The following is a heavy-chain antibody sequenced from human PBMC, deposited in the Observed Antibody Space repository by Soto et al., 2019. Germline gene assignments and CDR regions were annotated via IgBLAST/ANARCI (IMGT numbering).Heavy chain of an antibody. CDR1: GFTFSAYA. CDR3: AVGFKAVVPAALRPSGGNSAFDS. J-gene: IGHJ4*02. D-gene: IGHD2-2*01. V-gene: IGHV3-23*01. Sequence: EVQLLESGGGLVQPGGSLRLSCGVSGFTFSAYAMSWVRQAPGKGLEWVSGISGSGTTTKQLDSVKGRFIVSRDNSHNAGYLHMNNLRADDTAVYYCAVGFKAVVPAALRPSGGNSAFDSWGLGTLVAVSS. CDR2: ISGSGTTT.